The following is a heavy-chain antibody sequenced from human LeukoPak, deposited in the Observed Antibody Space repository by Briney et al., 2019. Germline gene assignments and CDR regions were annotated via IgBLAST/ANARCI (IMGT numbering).Heavy chain of an antibody. CDR1: GFTFSSYA. CDR2: ISGSSGTI. J-gene: IGHJ5*02. CDR3: AKGRQLLDP. Sequence: GGSLRLSCAAPGFTFSSYAMSWVRQAPGMGLEWVSSISGSSGTIDYADSVKGRFIISRDNSKNAQYLQMNSLRPEDTAVYYCAKGRQLLDPWGQGTLVTVSS. D-gene: IGHD1-7*01. V-gene: IGHV3-23*01.